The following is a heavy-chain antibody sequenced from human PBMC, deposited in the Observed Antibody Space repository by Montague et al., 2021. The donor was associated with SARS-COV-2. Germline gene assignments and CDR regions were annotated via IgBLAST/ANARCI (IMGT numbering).Heavy chain of an antibody. D-gene: IGHD6-13*01. CDR2: IYYSGNT. Sequence: SETLSLTCTVSGGSIRDSDYYWGWIRQPPGKGLEWIGNIYYSGNTYYNPSLKSRVSISVDPSTNRFSLRLSSVTAADTAVYYCARAGDNKYNRRWYVAWYSYYVLDVWGQGSTVTVSS. CDR3: ARAGDNKYNRRWYVAWYSYYVLDV. CDR1: GGSIRDSDYY. V-gene: IGHV4-39*07. J-gene: IGHJ6*02.